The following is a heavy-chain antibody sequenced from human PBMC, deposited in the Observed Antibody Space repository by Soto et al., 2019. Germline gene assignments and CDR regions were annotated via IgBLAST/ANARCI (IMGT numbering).Heavy chain of an antibody. D-gene: IGHD2-2*01. CDR2: MYHSGST. CDR3: ARVPDY. V-gene: IGHV4-30-2*01. CDR1: GGSISSGGYS. Sequence: QLQLQESGSGLVKPSQTLSLTCAVSGGSISSGGYSWSWIRQPPGKGLEWIGYMYHSGSTYYNPSLKSRVTTAIDRSKNQSSLKLSAVTAADTAVYYSARVPDYWGQGTLVTVSS. J-gene: IGHJ4*02.